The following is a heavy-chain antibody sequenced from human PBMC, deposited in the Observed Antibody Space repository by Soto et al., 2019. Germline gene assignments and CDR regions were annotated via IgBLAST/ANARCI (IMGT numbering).Heavy chain of an antibody. D-gene: IGHD3-22*01. Sequence: PGGSLRLSCAASGFTFDDYAMHWVRQAPGKGLERVSGISWNSGSIGYADSVKGRFTISRDNAKNSLYLQMNSLRAEDTALYYCAKTYYYDSSGYGGAFDIWGQGTMVTVSS. CDR3: AKTYYYDSSGYGGAFDI. J-gene: IGHJ3*02. CDR1: GFTFDDYA. V-gene: IGHV3-9*01. CDR2: ISWNSGSI.